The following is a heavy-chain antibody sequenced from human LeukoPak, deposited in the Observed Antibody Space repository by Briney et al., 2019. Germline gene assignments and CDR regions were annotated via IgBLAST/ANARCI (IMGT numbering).Heavy chain of an antibody. CDR1: GDSINSLDL. D-gene: IGHD3-22*01. V-gene: IGHV4-4*02. CDR2: MYLSGTT. Sequence: SETLSLTCTVSGDSINSLDLWSWVRQPPGKGLEWIGEMYLSGTTHSNPSVKSRVTISIDKSKNQFFLNSSSVTAADTAVYYCAGLVGRYSSGLYYYYFDYWGQGTLVTVSS. CDR3: AGLVGRYSSGLYYYYFDY. J-gene: IGHJ4*02.